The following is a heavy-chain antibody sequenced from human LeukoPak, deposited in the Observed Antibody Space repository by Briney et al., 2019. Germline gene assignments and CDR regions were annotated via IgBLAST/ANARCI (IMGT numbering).Heavy chain of an antibody. V-gene: IGHV3-21*01. CDR3: ARDRDFGVGNWFDP. D-gene: IGHD3-3*01. CDR2: ISRSSTYI. CDR1: GFPFSDYS. Sequence: GGSLRLSCAASGFPFSDYSLNWVRQAPGKGLEWVSSISRSSTYIYYADSVKGRFTISRDDAKKSLYLQMNSLRAEDTAVYYCARDRDFGVGNWFDPWGQGTLVTVSS. J-gene: IGHJ5*02.